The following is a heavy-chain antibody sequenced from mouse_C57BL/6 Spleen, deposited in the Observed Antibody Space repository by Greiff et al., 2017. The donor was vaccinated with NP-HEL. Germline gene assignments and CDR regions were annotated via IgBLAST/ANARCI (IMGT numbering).Heavy chain of an antibody. CDR3: ADYYGSSYGWFAY. J-gene: IGHJ3*01. CDR2: IDPEDGET. D-gene: IGHD1-1*01. Sequence: VQLKESGAELVKPGASVKLSCTASGFNIKDYYMHWVKQRTEQGLEWIGRIDPEDGETKYAPKFQGKATITADTSSNTAYLQLSSLTSEDTAVYYCADYYGSSYGWFAYWGQGTLVTVSA. V-gene: IGHV14-2*01. CDR1: GFNIKDYY.